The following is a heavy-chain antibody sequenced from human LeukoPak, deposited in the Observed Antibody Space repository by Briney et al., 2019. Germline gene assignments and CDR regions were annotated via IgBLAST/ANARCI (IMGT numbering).Heavy chain of an antibody. Sequence: GGSLRLSCAASGFTFSSYSMNWVRQAPGKGLEWVSSISSSGSYIYYADSVKGRFTISRDNAKNSLYLQMNSLRAEDTAVYYCARDRIQLWLYYFDYWGQGTLVTVSS. V-gene: IGHV3-21*01. CDR1: GFTFSSYS. CDR2: ISSSGSYI. CDR3: ARDRIQLWLYYFDY. D-gene: IGHD5-18*01. J-gene: IGHJ4*02.